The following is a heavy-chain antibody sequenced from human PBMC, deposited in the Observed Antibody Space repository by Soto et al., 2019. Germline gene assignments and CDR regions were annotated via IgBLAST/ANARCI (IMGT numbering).Heavy chain of an antibody. V-gene: IGHV3-23*01. D-gene: IGHD3-10*01. CDR1: GFTFDDYA. CDR3: AKDLIGYYGSGSPYYYYGMDV. Sequence: GGSLRLSCAASGFTFDDYAMHWVRQAPGKGLEWVSAISCSGGSTYYADSVKGRFTISRDNSKNTLYLQMNSLRAEDTAVYYCAKDLIGYYGSGSPYYYYGMDVWGQGTTVTVSS. CDR2: ISCSGGST. J-gene: IGHJ6*02.